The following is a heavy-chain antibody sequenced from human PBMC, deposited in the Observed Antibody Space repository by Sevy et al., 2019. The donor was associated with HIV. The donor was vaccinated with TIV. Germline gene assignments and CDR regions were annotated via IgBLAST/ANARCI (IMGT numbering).Heavy chain of an antibody. Sequence: GSLRLSCAASGFSFSQYSMNWVRQAPGKGLEWLSYISGTSETIYYAASVKGRFTISRDNAKNSVYLQMNSLRDEDTAVYYCARVVLYYDANYCDYWGQGALVTVSS. CDR2: ISGTSETI. V-gene: IGHV3-48*02. CDR3: ARVVLYYDANYCDY. D-gene: IGHD3-22*01. J-gene: IGHJ4*02. CDR1: GFSFSQYS.